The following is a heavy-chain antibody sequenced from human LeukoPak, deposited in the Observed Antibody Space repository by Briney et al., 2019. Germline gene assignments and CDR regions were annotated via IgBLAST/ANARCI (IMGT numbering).Heavy chain of an antibody. CDR1: GGSISSYY. Sequence: SETLSLTCTVSGGSISSYYWTWIRQPPGKGLEWIGYIYYSGSTTYNPSLKSRVTISVDTSKNQFSLKLSSVTAADTAVYYCARDVPPQMEYYYDSSGYHGAFDFWGQGTLVIVSS. CDR2: IYYSGST. J-gene: IGHJ4*02. V-gene: IGHV4-59*01. CDR3: ARDVPPQMEYYYDSSGYHGAFDF. D-gene: IGHD3-22*01.